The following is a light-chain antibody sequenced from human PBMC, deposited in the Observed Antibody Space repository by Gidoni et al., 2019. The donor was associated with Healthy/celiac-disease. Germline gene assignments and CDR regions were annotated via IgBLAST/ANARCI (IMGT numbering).Light chain of an antibody. J-gene: IGKJ5*01. Sequence: EIVLTQSPATLSLSPGERATLSCRASQSVSSYLAWYPQKPGQAPRLLIYDASNRATCIPARFSGSWSVTDFTLTIRSLDPEDFSVYYCQQRSNWPPITFGQGTRLEIK. CDR2: DAS. V-gene: IGKV3-11*01. CDR3: QQRSNWPPIT. CDR1: QSVSSY.